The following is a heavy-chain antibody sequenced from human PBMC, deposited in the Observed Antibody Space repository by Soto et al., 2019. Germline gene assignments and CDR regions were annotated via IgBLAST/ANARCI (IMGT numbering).Heavy chain of an antibody. J-gene: IGHJ4*02. Sequence: SETLSLTCTVSGGSISSGGYYWSWIRQHPGKGLEWIGYIYYSGSTYYNPSLKSRVTISVDTSKNQFSLKLSSVTAADTAVYYCARSMEYSSSSLLYFDYWGQGTLVTVSS. CDR1: GGSISSGGYY. CDR3: ARSMEYSSSSLLYFDY. CDR2: IYYSGST. V-gene: IGHV4-31*03. D-gene: IGHD6-6*01.